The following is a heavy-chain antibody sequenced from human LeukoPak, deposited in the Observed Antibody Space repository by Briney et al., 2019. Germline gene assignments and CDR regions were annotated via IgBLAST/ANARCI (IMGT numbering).Heavy chain of an antibody. D-gene: IGHD3-10*01. J-gene: IGHJ4*02. CDR1: GGSISSYY. Sequence: PSETLSLTCTVSGGSISSYYWSWIRQPPGKGLEWIGYIYYSGSTNYNPSLKSRVTISVDTSKNQFSLKLSSVTAADTAVYYCAREAREAYGSGSHFDYWGQGTLVTVSS. CDR2: IYYSGST. CDR3: AREAREAYGSGSHFDY. V-gene: IGHV4-59*01.